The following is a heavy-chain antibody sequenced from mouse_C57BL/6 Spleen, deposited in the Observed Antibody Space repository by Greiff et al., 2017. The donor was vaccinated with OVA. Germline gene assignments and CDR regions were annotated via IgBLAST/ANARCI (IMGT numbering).Heavy chain of an antibody. Sequence: QVQLKQPGAELVKPGASVKLSCKASGYTFTSYWMHWVKQRPGQGLEWIGMIHPNSGSTNYNEKFKSKATLTVDKSSSTAYMQLSSLTSEDSAVYYCARAYYSNNDYWGQGTTLTVSS. CDR3: ARAYYSNNDY. CDR1: GYTFTSYW. J-gene: IGHJ2*01. V-gene: IGHV1-64*01. CDR2: IHPNSGST. D-gene: IGHD2-5*01.